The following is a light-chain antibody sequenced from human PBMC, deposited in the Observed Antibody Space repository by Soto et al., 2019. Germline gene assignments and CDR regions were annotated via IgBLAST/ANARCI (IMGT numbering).Light chain of an antibody. CDR1: ASDVGSYNL. V-gene: IGLV2-23*02. CDR2: EVT. J-gene: IGLJ3*02. Sequence: QSALTQPASVSGSPGQSITISCTGSASDVGSYNLVSWYQQHPGKAPKLVIYEVTKRPSGISRRFSGSKSGITASLTISGLQDEDGDDYYCCSYAGARTFVLFGGGTKLTVL. CDR3: CSYAGARTFVL.